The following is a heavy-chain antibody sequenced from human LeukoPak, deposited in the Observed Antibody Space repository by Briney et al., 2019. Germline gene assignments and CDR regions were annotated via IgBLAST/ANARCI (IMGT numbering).Heavy chain of an antibody. CDR1: GFTFSSYA. CDR3: AKDRYYDSSGYYENYFDY. D-gene: IGHD3-22*01. CDR2: ISYDGSNK. J-gene: IGHJ4*02. V-gene: IGHV3-30*04. Sequence: GGSLRLSCAASGFTFSSYAMHWVRQAPGKGLEWVAVISYDGSNKYYADSVKGRFTISRDNSKNTLYLQMNSLRAEDTAVYYCAKDRYYDSSGYYENYFDYWGQGTLVTVTS.